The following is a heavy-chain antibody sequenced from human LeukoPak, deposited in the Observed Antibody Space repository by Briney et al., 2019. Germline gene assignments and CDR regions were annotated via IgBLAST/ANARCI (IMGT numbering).Heavy chain of an antibody. J-gene: IGHJ5*02. Sequence: ASETLSLTCTVSGGSISNYYCSWIRQPPGKGLEWIGYIYYSGSTNYNPSLRSRVTMSVDTSKNQFSLRLASVTAADTAVYYCARVEQQLVGRGWFDPWGQGTLVTVSS. CDR3: ARVEQQLVGRGWFDP. CDR2: IYYSGST. D-gene: IGHD6-13*01. CDR1: GGSISNYY. V-gene: IGHV4-59*01.